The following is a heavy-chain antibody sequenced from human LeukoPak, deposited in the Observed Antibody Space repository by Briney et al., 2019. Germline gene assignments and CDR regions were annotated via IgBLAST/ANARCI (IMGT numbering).Heavy chain of an antibody. CDR1: GFTFDDYA. J-gene: IGHJ4*02. Sequence: GGSLRLSCAASGFTFDDYAMHWVRQAPGKGPVWVSRISGDGSSAIYADSVKGRLTISRDNAKNSLFLQMNSLRAEDTAVYYCARLPAYCSSTSCYYDYWGQGTLVTVSS. CDR2: ISGDGSSA. CDR3: ARLPAYCSSTSCYYDY. V-gene: IGHV3-20*04. D-gene: IGHD2-2*01.